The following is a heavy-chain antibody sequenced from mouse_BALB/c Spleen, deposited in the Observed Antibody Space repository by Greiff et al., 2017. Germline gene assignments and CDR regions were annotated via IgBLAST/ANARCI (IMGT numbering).Heavy chain of an antibody. J-gene: IGHJ3*01. CDR3: ARGDWSWFAY. D-gene: IGHD3-3*01. CDR1: GYSITSGYY. CDR2: ISYDGSN. V-gene: IGHV3-6*02. Sequence: VQLQQSGPGLVKPSQSLSLTCSVTGYSITSGYYWNWIRQFPGNKLEWMGYISYDGSNNYNPSLKNRISITRDTSKNQFFLKLNSVTTEDTATYYCARGDWSWFAYWGQGTLVTVSA.